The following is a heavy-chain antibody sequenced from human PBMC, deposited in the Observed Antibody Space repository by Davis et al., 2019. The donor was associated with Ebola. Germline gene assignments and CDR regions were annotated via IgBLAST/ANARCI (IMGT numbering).Heavy chain of an antibody. CDR1: GFTFSSYA. CDR2: ISYDGSNK. V-gene: IGHV3-30-3*01. CDR3: ARDQGCSGGSCPFDY. J-gene: IGHJ4*02. Sequence: PGGSLRLSCAASGFTFSSYAMHWVRQAPGKGLEWVAVISYDGSNKYYADSVKGRFTISRDNSKNTLYLQMNSLRAEDTAVYYCARDQGCSGGSCPFDYWGQGTLVTVSS. D-gene: IGHD2-15*01.